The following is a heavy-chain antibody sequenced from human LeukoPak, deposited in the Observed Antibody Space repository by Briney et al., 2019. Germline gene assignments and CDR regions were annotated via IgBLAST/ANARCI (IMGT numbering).Heavy chain of an antibody. CDR1: GFTFSSYG. D-gene: IGHD6-19*01. V-gene: IGHV3-33*06. Sequence: GGSLRLSCAASGFTFSSYGMHWVRQAPGKGPEWVAVIWYDGSNKYYADSVKGRFTISRDNSKNTLYLQMNSLRAEDTAVYYCAKGVAVAGTHAFDIWGQGTMVTVSS. CDR2: IWYDGSNK. J-gene: IGHJ3*02. CDR3: AKGVAVAGTHAFDI.